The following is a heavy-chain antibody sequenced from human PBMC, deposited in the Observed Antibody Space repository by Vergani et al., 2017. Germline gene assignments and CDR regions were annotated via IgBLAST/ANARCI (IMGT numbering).Heavy chain of an antibody. Sequence: QVQLVETGGGVVQPGGSLRLYCATSVFSFNTYGAHWVRQAPGKGLGWVAFIGYDGRIKYNVDSVKGRFTISRDTSKKTLSLQMRSLRADDTAVYYCAKDGRENSDYGYFDYWGQGTLVTVSS. CDR1: VFSFNTYG. CDR2: IGYDGRIK. D-gene: IGHD4-17*01. CDR3: AKDGRENSDYGYFDY. J-gene: IGHJ4*02. V-gene: IGHV3-30*02.